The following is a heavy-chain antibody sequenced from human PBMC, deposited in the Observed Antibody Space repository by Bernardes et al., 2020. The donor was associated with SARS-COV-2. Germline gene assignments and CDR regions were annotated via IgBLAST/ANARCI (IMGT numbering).Heavy chain of an antibody. Sequence: GSLRLSCGTSGFTFSSYSMNWVRQAPGKGLEWVSSISTAGTYISYADSVRGRFTISRDKARNSLYLQMGSLRAEDTAVYYCARVDHTNLYFFDSWGQGTTVTVSS. CDR1: GFTFSSYS. V-gene: IGHV3-21*01. CDR3: ARVDHTNLYFFDS. D-gene: IGHD1-26*01. CDR2: ISTAGTYI. J-gene: IGHJ4*03.